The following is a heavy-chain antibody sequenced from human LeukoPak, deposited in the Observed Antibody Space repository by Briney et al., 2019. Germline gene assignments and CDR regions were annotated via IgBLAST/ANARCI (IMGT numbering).Heavy chain of an antibody. V-gene: IGHV4-39*01. CDR2: IYYSGSP. D-gene: IGHD5-18*01. J-gene: IGHJ4*02. CDR1: GGSFTSSSYY. CDR3: ARHSYSHGYGDY. Sequence: KPSETLSLTCTVSGGSFTSSSYYWGWIRQPPGKGLEWIGTIYYSGSPYYHPSLKSRLSISIDTSKNQFSLKLNSVTAADTAVYCCARHSYSHGYGDYWGQGTLVTVSS.